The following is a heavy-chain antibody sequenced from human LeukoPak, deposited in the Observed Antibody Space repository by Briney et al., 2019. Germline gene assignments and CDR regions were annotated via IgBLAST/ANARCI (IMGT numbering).Heavy chain of an antibody. CDR3: AAIKRGYDDLHCHY. CDR1: GGSISSHY. V-gene: IGHV4-59*11. CDR2: TWYFGST. D-gene: IGHD2-15*01. J-gene: IGHJ4*02. Sequence: SETLFLTCTVTGGSISSHYWGWLRQPPGEGLEWIGNTWYFGSTSYNPSLSNRVTISEDTSKNQISLKLSSVTAADTAIYYCAAIKRGYDDLHCHYWGQERLVSVS.